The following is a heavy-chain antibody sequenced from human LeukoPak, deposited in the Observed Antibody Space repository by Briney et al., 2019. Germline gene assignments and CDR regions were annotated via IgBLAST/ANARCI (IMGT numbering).Heavy chain of an antibody. CDR2: ITGNGGST. Sequence: GESLRLSCAASGFTFRTYAMTWVRQAPGKGLEWVSSITGNGGSTYYADSVKGRFSISRDNSKNTLYLQMDSLRAEDTAVYHCARDSGSYLQPTDYWGQGTLVTVSS. V-gene: IGHV3-23*01. CDR3: ARDSGSYLQPTDY. D-gene: IGHD1-26*01. J-gene: IGHJ4*02. CDR1: GFTFRTYA.